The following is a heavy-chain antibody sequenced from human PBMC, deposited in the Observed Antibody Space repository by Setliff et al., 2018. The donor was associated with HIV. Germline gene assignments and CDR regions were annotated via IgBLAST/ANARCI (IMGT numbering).Heavy chain of an antibody. V-gene: IGHV1-69*04. J-gene: IGHJ4*02. D-gene: IGHD6-19*01. CDR2: IIPILGIA. CDR3: ARSPRYSSGWYDSYFDQ. Sequence: ASVKVSCKASGYTFTHYGISWVRQAPGQGLEWMGRIIPILGIANYAQKFQGRVTITADKPTSTAYMELRSLRSDDTAVYYCARSPRYSSGWYDSYFDQWGQGTLVTVSS. CDR1: GYTFTHYG.